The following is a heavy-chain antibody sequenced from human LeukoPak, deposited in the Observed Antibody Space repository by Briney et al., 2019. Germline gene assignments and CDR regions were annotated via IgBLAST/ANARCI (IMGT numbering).Heavy chain of an antibody. J-gene: IGHJ4*02. D-gene: IGHD3-10*02. CDR2: INHSGST. CDR3: ARGNMVGELLD. V-gene: IGHV4-34*01. CDR1: GGSFSGYY. Sequence: SETLSLTCAVYGGSFSGYYWSWIRQPPGKGLEWIGEINHSGSTNYNPSLKSRVTISVDTSKNQFSLKLSTVTAADTAVYYCARGNMVGELLDWGQGTLVTVSS.